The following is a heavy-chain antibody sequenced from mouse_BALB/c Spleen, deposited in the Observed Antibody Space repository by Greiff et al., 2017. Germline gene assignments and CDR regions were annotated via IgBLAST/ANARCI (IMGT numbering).Heavy chain of an antibody. D-gene: IGHD2-3*01. Sequence: EVQLQQSGPELMKPGASVKISCKASGYSFTSYYMHWVKQSHGKSLEWIGYIDPFNGGTSYNQKFKGKATLTVDKSSSTAYMHLSSLTSEDSAVYYCARWMDLRGLFAYWGQGTLVTVSA. CDR3: ARWMDLRGLFAY. J-gene: IGHJ3*01. CDR1: GYSFTSYY. CDR2: IDPFNGGT. V-gene: IGHV1-28*01.